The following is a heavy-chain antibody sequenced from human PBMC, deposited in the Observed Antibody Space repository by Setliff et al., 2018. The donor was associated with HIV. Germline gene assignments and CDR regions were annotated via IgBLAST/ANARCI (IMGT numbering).Heavy chain of an antibody. CDR1: GYFINIGHY. Sequence: SETLSLTCRVSGYFINIGHYCGWLRQSPGKGLEWIGTIYHSGGTHYNPSLKSRVTISVDTSNNQFSLRMNSVTAADTAVYYCATDTSISWFYHWGQGTLVTVS. D-gene: IGHD1-1*01. CDR2: IYHSGGT. CDR3: ATDTSISWFYH. J-gene: IGHJ5*01. V-gene: IGHV4-38-2*02.